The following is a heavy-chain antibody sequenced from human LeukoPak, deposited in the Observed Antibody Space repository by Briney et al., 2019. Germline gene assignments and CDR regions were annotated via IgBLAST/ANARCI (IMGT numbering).Heavy chain of an antibody. J-gene: IGHJ6*02. CDR1: GGSISSSSYY. V-gene: IGHV4-39*07. D-gene: IGHD6-13*01. CDR2: IYYSGST. Sequence: PSETLSLTCTVSGGSISSSSYYWGWIRQPPGKGLEWIGSIYYSGSTNYNPSLKSRVTISVDTSKNQFSLKLSSVTAADTAVYCCARDTGYSSSWYYYYGMDVWGQGTTVTVSS. CDR3: ARDTGYSSSWYYYYGMDV.